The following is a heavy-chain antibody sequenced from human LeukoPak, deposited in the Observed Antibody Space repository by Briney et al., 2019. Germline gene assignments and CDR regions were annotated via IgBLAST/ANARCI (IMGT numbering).Heavy chain of an antibody. J-gene: IGHJ4*02. CDR1: GFTFSSYG. V-gene: IGHV3-30*19. CDR2: ISYDGSNK. CDR3: ARDKAASRPHTFDY. Sequence: GGSLRLSCAASGFTFSSYGMHWVRQAPGKGLEWVAVISYDGSNKYYADSVKGRFTISRDNSKNTLYLQMNSLRAEDTAVYYCARDKAASRPHTFDYWGQGTLVTVSS. D-gene: IGHD6-13*01.